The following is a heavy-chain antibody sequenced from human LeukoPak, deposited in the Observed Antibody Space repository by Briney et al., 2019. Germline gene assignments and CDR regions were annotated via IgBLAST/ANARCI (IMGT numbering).Heavy chain of an antibody. CDR3: ASSMIVGFDY. D-gene: IGHD3-22*01. CDR2: ITSSSSYI. V-gene: IGHV3-21*01. CDR1: GFTFSSYN. Sequence: GGSLRLSCAASGFTFSSYNMNWVRQAPGKGLEWVSSITSSSSYIYYADSVKGRFTISRDNAKNSLYLQMNSLRAEDTAVYYCASSMIVGFDYWGQGTLVTVSS. J-gene: IGHJ4*02.